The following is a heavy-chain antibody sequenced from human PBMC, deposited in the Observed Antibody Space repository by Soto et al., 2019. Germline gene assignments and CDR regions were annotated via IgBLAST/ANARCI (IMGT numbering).Heavy chain of an antibody. CDR1: GFTFSSYG. J-gene: IGHJ6*02. D-gene: IGHD6-6*01. V-gene: IGHV3-33*01. CDR2: IWYDGSNK. CDR3: ARDLAEYSSAFGLKGYYYYGMDV. Sequence: QVQLVESGGGVVQPGRSLRLSCAASGFTFSSYGMHWVRQAPGKGLEWVAVIWYDGSNKYYADSVKGRFTISRDNSKNTLYLQMSRLRAEDTAVYYCARDLAEYSSAFGLKGYYYYGMDVWGQGTTVTVSS.